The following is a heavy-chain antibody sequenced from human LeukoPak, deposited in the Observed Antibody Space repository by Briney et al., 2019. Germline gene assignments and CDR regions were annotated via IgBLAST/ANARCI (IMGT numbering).Heavy chain of an antibody. Sequence: GASVKVSCKASGYTFTSYIMHWVRQAPGQRLEWMGWISAGNGNTKYSQKFQGRVTITRDTSATTAYMELSSLRSEDTAVYYCARVLIAVAGGGDAFDIWGQGTMVSVSS. D-gene: IGHD6-13*01. CDR3: ARVLIAVAGGGDAFDI. V-gene: IGHV1-3*01. J-gene: IGHJ3*02. CDR2: ISAGNGNT. CDR1: GYTFTSYI.